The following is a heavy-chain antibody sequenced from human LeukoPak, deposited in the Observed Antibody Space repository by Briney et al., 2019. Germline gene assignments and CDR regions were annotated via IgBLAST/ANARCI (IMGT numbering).Heavy chain of an antibody. CDR1: GGTFSSYA. CDR3: AREWGGGYSGYENLDY. V-gene: IGHV1-69*04. J-gene: IGHJ4*02. D-gene: IGHD5-12*01. Sequence: GASVKVSCKASGGTFSSYAISWVRQAPGQGLEWMGRIIPILGIANYAQKFQGRVTITADKSTSTAYMELSSLKAEDTAVYYCAREWGGGYSGYENLDYWGQGTLVTVSS. CDR2: IIPILGIA.